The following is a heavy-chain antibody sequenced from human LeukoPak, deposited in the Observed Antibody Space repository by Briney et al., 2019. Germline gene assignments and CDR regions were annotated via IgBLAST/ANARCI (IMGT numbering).Heavy chain of an antibody. CDR2: INPSGGST. V-gene: IGHV1-46*01. CDR3: ARDLGRSGYYLGDFDI. J-gene: IGHJ3*02. CDR1: GYTFTSYY. D-gene: IGHD3-22*01. Sequence: GASVKVSCKASGYTFTSYYMHWVRQPPAQGLELVGIINPSGGSTSYAQKFQGRVTMTRDTSTSTVYMELSSLRSEDTAVYYCARDLGRSGYYLGDFDIRGQGTMVTVSS.